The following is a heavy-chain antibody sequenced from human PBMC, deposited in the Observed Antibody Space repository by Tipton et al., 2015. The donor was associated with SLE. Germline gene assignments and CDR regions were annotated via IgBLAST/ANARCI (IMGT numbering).Heavy chain of an antibody. CDR2: IYSSGTT. Sequence: LRLSCAASGFTFSTYWMNWVRQAPGKGLEWIGRIYSSGTTNYNPSLKSRVTISMDTSRNQFSLNLDSVTAADTALYYCARGERSSMPDYWGQGTLVTVSS. D-gene: IGHD2-2*01. J-gene: IGHJ4*02. CDR1: GFTFSTYW. V-gene: IGHV4-59*08. CDR3: ARGERSSMPDY.